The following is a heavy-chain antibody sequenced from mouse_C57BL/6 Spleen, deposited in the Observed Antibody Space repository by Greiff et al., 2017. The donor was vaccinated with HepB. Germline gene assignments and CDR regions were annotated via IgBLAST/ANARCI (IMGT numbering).Heavy chain of an antibody. CDR2: IYPGDGDT. V-gene: IGHV1-82*01. D-gene: IGHD1-1*01. CDR1: GYAFSSSW. J-gene: IGHJ3*01. Sequence: VQLQQSGPELVKPGDSVKISCKASGYAFSSSWMNWVKQRPGKGLEWIGRIYPGDGDTNYNGKFKGKSTLTADKSSSTAYMQLSSLTSEDSAVYVCARGDYGSSPHWGKGTLVTVSA. CDR3: ARGDYGSSPH.